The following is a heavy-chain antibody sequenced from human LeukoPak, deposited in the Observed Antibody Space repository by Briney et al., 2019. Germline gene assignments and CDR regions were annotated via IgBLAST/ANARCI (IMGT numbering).Heavy chain of an antibody. D-gene: IGHD3-22*01. CDR1: GFSLSTSGVG. Sequence: SGPTLVKPTQTLTLTCAFSGFSLSTSGVGVGWIRQPPGKALEWLALIYWDDDKRYSPSLKSRLTITKDTSKNQVVLTMTNMDPVDTATYYCAHSLSYDSSGSPRSWGQGTLVTVSS. J-gene: IGHJ4*02. V-gene: IGHV2-5*02. CDR3: AHSLSYDSSGSPRS. CDR2: IYWDDDK.